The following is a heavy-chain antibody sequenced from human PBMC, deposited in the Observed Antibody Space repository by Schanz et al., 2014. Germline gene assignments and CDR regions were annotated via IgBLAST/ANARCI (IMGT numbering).Heavy chain of an antibody. V-gene: IGHV3-48*01. CDR2: ISSTSSSK. CDR3: ARDKGGLIPFDY. Sequence: EVHLVESGGGLGQRGGSLIVSCEGSGFTFNSYSMNWVRQAPGKGLEWISYISSTSSSKDYADSVKGRFSISRDNAKNSLYLQMNSLRAEDTAVYYCARDKGGLIPFDYWGQGTLVTVSS. J-gene: IGHJ4*02. CDR1: GFTFNSYS. D-gene: IGHD2-15*01.